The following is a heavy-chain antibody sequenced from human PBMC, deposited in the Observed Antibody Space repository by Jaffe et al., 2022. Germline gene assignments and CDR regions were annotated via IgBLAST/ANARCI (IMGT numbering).Heavy chain of an antibody. CDR1: GFTFSSYE. Sequence: EVQLVESGGGLVQPGGSLRLSCAASGFTFSSYEMNWVRQAPGKGLEWVSYISSSGSTIYYADSVKGRFTISRDNAKNSLYLQMNSLRAEDTAVYYCASGTMVRAFNAFDIWGQGTMVTVSS. V-gene: IGHV3-48*03. CDR2: ISSSGSTI. J-gene: IGHJ3*02. CDR3: ASGTMVRAFNAFDI. D-gene: IGHD3-10*01.